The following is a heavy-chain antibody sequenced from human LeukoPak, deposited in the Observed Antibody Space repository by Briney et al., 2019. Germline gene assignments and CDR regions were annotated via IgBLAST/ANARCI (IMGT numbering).Heavy chain of an antibody. J-gene: IGHJ3*01. Sequence: GGSLRLSCAASGFAVSNDYMSWVRQAPGKGLECVSLIYSGVNTYYADSVKGRFTISRDNSKNTVHLQMKSLRVEDTAVYYCARGGFDILSGSYDAFDVWGQGTMVTVSS. CDR1: GFAVSNDY. V-gene: IGHV3-53*01. D-gene: IGHD3-9*01. CDR2: IYSGVNT. CDR3: ARGGFDILSGSYDAFDV.